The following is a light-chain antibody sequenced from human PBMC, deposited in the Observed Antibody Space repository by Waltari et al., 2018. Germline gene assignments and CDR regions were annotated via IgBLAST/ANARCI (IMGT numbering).Light chain of an antibody. Sequence: DIQMTQSPSSLSASVGDRVTITCRASQSISSYLNWYQQKQGKAPKLLIHAASSLESGVPSRFSGSGSGTDFTLTISSLEPEDFATYYCQQSYITLITFGQGTRLEIK. CDR2: AAS. CDR1: QSISSY. V-gene: IGKV1-39*01. CDR3: QQSYITLIT. J-gene: IGKJ5*01.